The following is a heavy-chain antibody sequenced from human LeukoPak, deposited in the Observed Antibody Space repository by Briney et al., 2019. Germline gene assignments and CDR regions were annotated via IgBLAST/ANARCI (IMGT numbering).Heavy chain of an antibody. Sequence: GGSLRLSCAASGFTFNGYGMSWVRQAPGKGLEWVSGINWNGGSTVYADSVKGRFTISRDNAKNTLYMQMNSLRADDTAVYYCARGGDIVVVPAAMSLDYWGQGTLVTVSS. CDR3: ARGGDIVVVPAAMSLDY. CDR1: GFTFNGYG. V-gene: IGHV3-20*04. D-gene: IGHD2-2*01. CDR2: INWNGGST. J-gene: IGHJ4*02.